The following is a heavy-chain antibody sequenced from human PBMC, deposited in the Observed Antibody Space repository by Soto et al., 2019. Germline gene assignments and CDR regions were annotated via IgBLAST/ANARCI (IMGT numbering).Heavy chain of an antibody. J-gene: IGHJ4*02. V-gene: IGHV4-59*01. Sequence: PSETLSLTCTVSGGSISSYYWSWIRQPPGKGLEWIGYIYYSGSTNYNPSLKSRVTISVDTSKNQFSLKLSSVTAADTAVYYCARAGSSDYVWGSYRRDYFDYWGQGTLVTVSS. D-gene: IGHD3-16*02. CDR1: GGSISSYY. CDR3: ARAGSSDYVWGSYRRDYFDY. CDR2: IYYSGST.